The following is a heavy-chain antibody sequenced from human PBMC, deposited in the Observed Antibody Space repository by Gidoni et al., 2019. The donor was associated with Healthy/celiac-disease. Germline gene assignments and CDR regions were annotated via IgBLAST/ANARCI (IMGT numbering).Heavy chain of an antibody. D-gene: IGHD2-2*01. CDR2: IIPIFGTA. Sequence: QVQLVQSGAEVTKPGSSVKVSCKASGGTFSSYAISWVRQAPGQGLEWMGGIIPIFGTANYAQKFQGRVTITADESTSTAYMELSSLRSEDTAVYYCVRVPAATLYYYYYYMDVWGKGTTVTVSS. CDR1: GGTFSSYA. CDR3: VRVPAATLYYYYYYMDV. V-gene: IGHV1-69*01. J-gene: IGHJ6*03.